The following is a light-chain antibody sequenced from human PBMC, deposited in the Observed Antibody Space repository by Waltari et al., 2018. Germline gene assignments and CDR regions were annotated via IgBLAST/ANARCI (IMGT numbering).Light chain of an antibody. Sequence: DIEMTQSPSSLSASVGDRLTITCQASQYIRNDLNWYQQKPGKAPKLLIYEASNLETGVPSRFSGSGSGTDFTFTITSLHPEDVATYYCQQYDVLPLTFGGGTRVEIK. V-gene: IGKV1-33*01. J-gene: IGKJ4*01. CDR2: EAS. CDR1: QYIRND. CDR3: QQYDVLPLT.